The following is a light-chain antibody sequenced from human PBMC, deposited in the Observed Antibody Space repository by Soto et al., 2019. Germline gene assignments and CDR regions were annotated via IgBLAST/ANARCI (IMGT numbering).Light chain of an antibody. CDR3: QQANSFPLT. V-gene: IGKV1-12*01. CDR2: SAS. CDR1: QGISYW. Sequence: DIQMTQSPSSVSASVGDRVNITCRASQGISYWLAWYQQKPGKVPKLLIYSASSLQSGVPSRFSGSGSGTDFTLTISSLQPEDFATYYCQQANSFPLTFGGGTKVEIK. J-gene: IGKJ4*01.